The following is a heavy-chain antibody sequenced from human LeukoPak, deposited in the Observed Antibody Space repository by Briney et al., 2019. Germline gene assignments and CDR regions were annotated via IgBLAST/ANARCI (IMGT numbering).Heavy chain of an antibody. CDR2: IYYSGST. D-gene: IGHD2-2*01. CDR1: GGSISSGGYY. V-gene: IGHV4-30-4*08. Sequence: SQTLSLTCTVSGGSISSGGYYWSWIRQPPGKGLEWIGYIYYSGSTYYNPSLKSRVTISVDTSKNQFSLKLSSVTAADTAVYYCAREIVVVPAAHYFDYWGQGTLVTVSS. J-gene: IGHJ4*02. CDR3: AREIVVVPAAHYFDY.